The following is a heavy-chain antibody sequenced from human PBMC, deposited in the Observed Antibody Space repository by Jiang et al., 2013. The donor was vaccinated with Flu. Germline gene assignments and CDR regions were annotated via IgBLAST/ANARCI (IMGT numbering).Heavy chain of an antibody. J-gene: IGHJ4*02. CDR2: IYYSGST. V-gene: IGHV4-59*12. CDR1: GGSISSYY. Sequence: GSGLVKPSETLSLTCTVSGGSISSYYWSWIRQPPGKGLEWIGYIYYSGSTNYNPSLKSRVTISVDTSKNQFSLKLSSVTAADTAVYYCARGDGYTDHRGDNFDYWGQGTLVTVSS. CDR3: ARGDGYTDHRGDNFDY. D-gene: IGHD5-24*01.